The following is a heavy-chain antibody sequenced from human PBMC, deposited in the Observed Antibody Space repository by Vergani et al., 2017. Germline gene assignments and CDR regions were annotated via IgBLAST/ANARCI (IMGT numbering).Heavy chain of an antibody. D-gene: IGHD6-13*01. J-gene: IGHJ6*03. Sequence: EVQLVESGGGLVKPGGSLRLSCAASGFTFSSYSMNWVRQAPGKGLEWVSSISSSSSYIYYADSVKGRFTISRDNAKNSLYLQMNSLRAEDTAVYYCARDSSAAGTSYMDVWGKGTTVTVSS. CDR3: ARDSSAAGTSYMDV. CDR1: GFTFSSYS. V-gene: IGHV3-21*01. CDR2: ISSSSSYI.